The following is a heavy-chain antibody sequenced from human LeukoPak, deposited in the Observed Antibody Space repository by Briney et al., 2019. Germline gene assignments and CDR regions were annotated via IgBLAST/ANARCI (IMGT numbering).Heavy chain of an antibody. Sequence: GASVTVSCKASGGTFISYAISWVRQAPGQGLEWMGGIIPIFGTANYAQKFQGRVTITADESTSTAYMELSSLRSEDTAVYYCARCLGGSGWWEFDYWGQGTLVTVSS. D-gene: IGHD6-19*01. V-gene: IGHV1-69*13. CDR1: GGTFISYA. CDR2: IIPIFGTA. CDR3: ARCLGGSGWWEFDY. J-gene: IGHJ4*02.